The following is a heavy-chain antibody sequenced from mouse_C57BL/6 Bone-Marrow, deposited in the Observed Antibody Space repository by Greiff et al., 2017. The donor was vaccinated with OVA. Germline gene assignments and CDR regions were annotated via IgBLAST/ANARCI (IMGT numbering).Heavy chain of an antibody. CDR3: ARDPFAY. CDR2: ISDGGSYT. J-gene: IGHJ3*01. CDR1: GFTFSSYA. Sequence: EVHLVESVGGLVKPGGSLKLSCAASGFTFSSYAMSWVRQTPEKRLEWVATISDGGSYTYYPDNVKGRFTISRDNAKNNLYLQMSHLKSEDTAMYYCARDPFAYWGQGTLVTVSA. V-gene: IGHV5-4*01.